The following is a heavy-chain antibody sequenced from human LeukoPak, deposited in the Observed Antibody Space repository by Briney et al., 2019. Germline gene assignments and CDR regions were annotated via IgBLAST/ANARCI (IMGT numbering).Heavy chain of an antibody. V-gene: IGHV3-30*02. J-gene: IGHJ6*03. CDR1: GFTFSSYG. CDR2: IRYDGSNK. D-gene: IGHD3-10*01. Sequence: GGSLRLSCAASGFTFSSYGMHWVRQAPGKGLEWVAFIRYDGSNKYYADSVKGRFTISRDNSKNTLYLQMNSLRAEDTAVYYCATYGFGELSYYYYYYMDVWGKGTTVTISS. CDR3: ATYGFGELSYYYYYYMDV.